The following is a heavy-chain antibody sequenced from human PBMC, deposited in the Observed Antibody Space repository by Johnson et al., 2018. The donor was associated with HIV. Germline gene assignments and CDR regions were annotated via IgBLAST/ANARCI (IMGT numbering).Heavy chain of an antibody. D-gene: IGHD7-27*01. CDR1: GFTFDDYA. Sequence: QLVESGGGVVQPGRSLRLSCVASGFTFDDYAMHWVRQAPGKGLEWVSGISWNSGSIGYADSVKGRFTISRDNSKNTLYLQMNSLSAEDTAVYYCASDWGSRHAFDIWGQGTMVTVSS. V-gene: IGHV3-9*01. J-gene: IGHJ3*02. CDR3: ASDWGSRHAFDI. CDR2: ISWNSGSI.